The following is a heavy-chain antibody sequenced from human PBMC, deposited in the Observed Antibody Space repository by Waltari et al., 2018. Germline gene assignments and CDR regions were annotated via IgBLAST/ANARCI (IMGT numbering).Heavy chain of an antibody. D-gene: IGHD3-10*01. CDR1: GGSFSGYY. J-gene: IGHJ4*02. V-gene: IGHV4-34*01. Sequence: QVQLQQWGAGLLKPSETLSLTCAVYGGSFSGYYWSWIRQPPGKGLEWIGEINHSGSTNYNPSLKSRVTISVDTSKNQFSLKLSSVTAADTAVYYCARGLRLWFGELPYYWGQGTLVTVSS. CDR3: ARGLRLWFGELPYY. CDR2: INHSGST.